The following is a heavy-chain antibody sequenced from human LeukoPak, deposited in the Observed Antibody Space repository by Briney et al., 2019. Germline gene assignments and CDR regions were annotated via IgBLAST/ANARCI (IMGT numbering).Heavy chain of an antibody. J-gene: IGHJ4*02. CDR2: ISSSSSYI. Sequence: GGSLRLSCAAPGFTFSSYSMNWVRQAPGKGLEWVSSISSSSSYIYYADSVKGRFTISRDNAKNSQYLQMNSLRAEDTAVYYCARDRDTAAPFDYWGQGTLVTVSS. D-gene: IGHD5-18*01. CDR1: GFTFSSYS. V-gene: IGHV3-21*01. CDR3: ARDRDTAAPFDY.